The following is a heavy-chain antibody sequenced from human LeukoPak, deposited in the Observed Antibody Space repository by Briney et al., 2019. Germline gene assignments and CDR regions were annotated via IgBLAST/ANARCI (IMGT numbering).Heavy chain of an antibody. CDR3: ARAQPDAFDI. CDR2: INHSRST. CDR1: GGPFSGYY. Sequence: PSETLSLTCAVYGGPFSGYYWSWIRQPPGKGLEWIGEINHSRSTNYNPSLKSRVTISVDTSKNQFSLKLSSVTAADTAVYYCARAQPDAFDIWGQGTMVTVSS. D-gene: IGHD2-2*01. J-gene: IGHJ3*02. V-gene: IGHV4-34*01.